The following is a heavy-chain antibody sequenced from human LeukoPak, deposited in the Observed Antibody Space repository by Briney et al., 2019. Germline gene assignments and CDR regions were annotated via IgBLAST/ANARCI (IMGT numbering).Heavy chain of an antibody. CDR1: GYTFTSYY. V-gene: IGHV1-46*01. Sequence: GASVKVSCKASGYTFTSYYMHWVRQAPGQGLEWMGIINPSGGSTSYAQKFQGRVTITADKSTSTAYMELSSLRSEDTAIYYCESSSWYKFNAFDIWGQGTMVTVSS. CDR2: INPSGGST. J-gene: IGHJ3*02. D-gene: IGHD6-13*01. CDR3: ESSSWYKFNAFDI.